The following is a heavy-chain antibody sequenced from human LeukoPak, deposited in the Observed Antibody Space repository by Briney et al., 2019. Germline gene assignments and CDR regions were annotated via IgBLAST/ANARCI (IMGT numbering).Heavy chain of an antibody. CDR2: INPGDSET. Sequence: GESLKISCKGSGYSFTSYWIGWVRQMPGKGLEWMGIINPGDSETKYSPSFQGQVTISADKSISTAYLQWSSLKASDTAMYYCARRLSSSGWYTFDYWGQGTLVTVSS. J-gene: IGHJ4*02. V-gene: IGHV5-51*01. CDR1: GYSFTSYW. D-gene: IGHD6-19*01. CDR3: ARRLSSSGWYTFDY.